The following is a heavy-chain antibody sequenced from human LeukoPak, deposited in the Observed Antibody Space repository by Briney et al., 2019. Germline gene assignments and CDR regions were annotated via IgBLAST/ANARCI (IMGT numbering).Heavy chain of an antibody. CDR3: ARNIAGYPWMDV. Sequence: SETLSLTCTVSGGPISSYYWSWIRQPPGKGLEWIGYIYYSGSTNYNPSLKSRVTISVDTSKNQFSLKLSSVTAADTAVYYCARNIAGYPWMDVWGQGTTVTVSS. CDR1: GGPISSYY. CDR2: IYYSGST. J-gene: IGHJ6*02. V-gene: IGHV4-59*01. D-gene: IGHD6-13*01.